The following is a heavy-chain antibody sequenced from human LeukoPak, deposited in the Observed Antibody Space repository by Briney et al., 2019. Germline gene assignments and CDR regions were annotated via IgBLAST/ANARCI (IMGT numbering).Heavy chain of an antibody. CDR1: GFTFDDYG. Sequence: RPGGSLRLSCAASGFTFDDYGMSWVRHAPGKGLEWVSGTNWNGARTGYADSVKGRFIISRDNAKNSLYLQMNSLRAEDTALYYCARGAEVQLWSYYFDYWGQGTLVTVSS. CDR2: TNWNGART. CDR3: ARGAEVQLWSYYFDY. V-gene: IGHV3-20*04. D-gene: IGHD5-18*01. J-gene: IGHJ4*02.